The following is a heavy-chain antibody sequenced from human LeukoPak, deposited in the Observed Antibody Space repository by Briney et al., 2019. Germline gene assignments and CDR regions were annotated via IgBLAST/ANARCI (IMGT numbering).Heavy chain of an antibody. V-gene: IGHV4-39*01. D-gene: IGHD4/OR15-4a*01. CDR3: ARRGSLQKLYYYYMDV. CDR1: GGSISSSSYY. J-gene: IGHJ6*03. Sequence: SETLSLTCTVSGGSISSSSYYWGWIRQPPGKGLEWIGSIYYSGSTYYNPSLKSRVTISVDTSKNQFSLKLSSVTAADTAVYYCARRGSLQKLYYYYMDVWGKGTTVTVSS. CDR2: IYYSGST.